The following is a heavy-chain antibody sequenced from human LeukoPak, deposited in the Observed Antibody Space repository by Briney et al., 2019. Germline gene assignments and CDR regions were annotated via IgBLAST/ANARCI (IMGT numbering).Heavy chain of an antibody. D-gene: IGHD6-19*01. CDR1: GFTFSSYA. V-gene: IGHV3-23*01. CDR3: AKDPSGRDY. J-gene: IGHJ4*02. Sequence: GGSLRLSCAASGFTFSSYAMSWVRQAPGRGLEWVSAISGSAGSTYYADSVKGRFTIARDNSKNTLYLQMNSLRAEDTAVYYCAKDPSGRDYWGQGTLVTVSS. CDR2: ISGSAGST.